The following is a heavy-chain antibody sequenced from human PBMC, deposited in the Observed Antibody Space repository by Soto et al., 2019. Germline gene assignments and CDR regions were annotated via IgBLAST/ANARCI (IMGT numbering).Heavy chain of an antibody. CDR2: IIPMFGTA. D-gene: IGHD6-19*01. CDR3: GRGRFPSSGWFGLLDH. V-gene: IGHV1-69*12. Sequence: QVQLVQSGAEVKKPGSSVKVSCEASGGTFSSDALNWVRQAPGQGLEWMGGIIPMFGTATYAQKFQGKITIIADESTNTGYMELSSLRSEDTAVYYCGRGRFPSSGWFGLLDHWGQGTLVTVSS. J-gene: IGHJ4*02. CDR1: GGTFSSDA.